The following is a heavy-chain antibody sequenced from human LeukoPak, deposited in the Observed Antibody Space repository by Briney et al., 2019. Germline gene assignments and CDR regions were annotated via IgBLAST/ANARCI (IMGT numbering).Heavy chain of an antibody. D-gene: IGHD6-13*01. Sequence: GGSLRLSCAASRFIFSNYWMSWVRQAPGKGLEWVANIKQDGSDKYYVDSVKGRFTISRDNAKNSLYLQMNSLRAEDTAVYYCARFPGGHSSSWHPYYFDYWGRGTLVTVSS. V-gene: IGHV3-7*03. J-gene: IGHJ4*02. CDR1: RFIFSNYW. CDR3: ARFPGGHSSSWHPYYFDY. CDR2: IKQDGSDK.